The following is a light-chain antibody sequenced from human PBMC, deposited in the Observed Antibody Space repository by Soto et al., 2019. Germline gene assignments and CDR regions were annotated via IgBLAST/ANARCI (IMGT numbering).Light chain of an antibody. V-gene: IGLV1-47*01. J-gene: IGLJ2*01. Sequence: QLVLTQPPSASGTPGQRVTISCSGSSSNIGSNYVYWYQQLPGTAPKLLIYRSNQRPSGVPDRFSGSKSGTSASLAISGLRSEDEADYYCAAWDDSLSGPLFGGGTKVTVL. CDR1: SSNIGSNY. CDR2: RSN. CDR3: AAWDDSLSGPL.